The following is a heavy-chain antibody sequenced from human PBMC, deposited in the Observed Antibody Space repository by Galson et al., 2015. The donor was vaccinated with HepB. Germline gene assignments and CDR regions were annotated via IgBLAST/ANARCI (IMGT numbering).Heavy chain of an antibody. CDR1: GFTFSSYS. D-gene: IGHD4-11*01. Sequence: SLRLSCAASGFTFSSYSMNWVRQAPGKGLEWVSSISSSSSYIYYADSVKGRFTISRDNAKNSLYLQMNSLRAEDTAVYYCASLTVSYYYYGMDVWGQGTTVTVSS. CDR3: ASLTVSYYYYGMDV. V-gene: IGHV3-21*01. CDR2: ISSSSSYI. J-gene: IGHJ6*02.